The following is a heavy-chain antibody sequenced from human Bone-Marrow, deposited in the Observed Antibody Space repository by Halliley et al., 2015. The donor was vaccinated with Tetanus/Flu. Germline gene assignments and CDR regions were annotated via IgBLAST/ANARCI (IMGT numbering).Heavy chain of an antibody. CDR2: SRYI. Sequence: SRYIYYADSVKGRFPISRDNAKNTLFLQMDSLRAEDTAVYYCARAGYCSSVTCYSTYYYGMDGWGQGTTVTVTS. CDR3: ARAGYCSSVTCYSTYYYGMDG. D-gene: IGHD2-2*01. J-gene: IGHJ6*02. V-gene: IGHV3-21*01.